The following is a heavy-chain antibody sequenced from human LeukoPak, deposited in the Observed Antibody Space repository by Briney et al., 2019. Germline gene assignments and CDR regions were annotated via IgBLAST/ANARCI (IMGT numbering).Heavy chain of an antibody. CDR2: ISYDGSNK. V-gene: IGHV3-30*03. Sequence: GGSLRLSCAASGFTFRSYGMHWVRQAPGKALESVAVISYDGSNKYYADSVKGRFTISRDNSKNTLYLQMNSLRAEDTAVYYCGRYYDSSGYRYYYGMDVWGQGTTVTVSS. CDR1: GFTFRSYG. D-gene: IGHD3-22*01. CDR3: GRYYDSSGYRYYYGMDV. J-gene: IGHJ6*02.